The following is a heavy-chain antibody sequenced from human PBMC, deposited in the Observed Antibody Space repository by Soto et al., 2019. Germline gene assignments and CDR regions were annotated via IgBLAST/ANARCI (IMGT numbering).Heavy chain of an antibody. Sequence: GASVKVSCKASGYTFTSYDINWVRQATGQGLEWMGWMNPNSGNTGYAQKFQGRVTMTRNTSISTAYMELSSLRSEDTAVYYCARRRINYYYLDVWGKGTTVTVSS. CDR3: ARRRINYYYLDV. V-gene: IGHV1-8*01. CDR1: GYTFTSYD. J-gene: IGHJ6*03. CDR2: MNPNSGNT.